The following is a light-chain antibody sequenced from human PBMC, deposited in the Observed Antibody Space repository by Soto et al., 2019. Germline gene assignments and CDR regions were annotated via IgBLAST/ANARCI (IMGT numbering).Light chain of an antibody. Sequence: EIVLTQSPATLSLSPGERATLSCRASQSVSSYLAWYQQKPGQAPRLLIYDASNRATGIPARFSGSGSGTDLPLTISSLEPEDFAVYYCQQRSNWPITFGQGTRLESK. CDR2: DAS. J-gene: IGKJ5*01. V-gene: IGKV3-11*01. CDR3: QQRSNWPIT. CDR1: QSVSSY.